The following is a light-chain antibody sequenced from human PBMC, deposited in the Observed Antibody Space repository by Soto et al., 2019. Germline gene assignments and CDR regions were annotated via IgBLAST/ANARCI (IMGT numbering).Light chain of an antibody. CDR2: ANN. CDR3: QSYDFGLSAHKYV. CDR1: SSNIGAGYD. Sequence: QSVLTQPPSVSGAPGQRVTISCTGSSSNIGAGYDVHWYQQFPGTAPRLLIYANNNRPSGVPDRFSGSKSGTSASLAITGLQADDVAEYYFQSYDFGLSAHKYVFGTGTKLTVL. V-gene: IGLV1-40*01. J-gene: IGLJ1*01.